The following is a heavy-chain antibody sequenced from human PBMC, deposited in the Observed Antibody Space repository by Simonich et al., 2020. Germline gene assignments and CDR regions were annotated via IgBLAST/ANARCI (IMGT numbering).Heavy chain of an antibody. Sequence: EVQLLESGGGLVQPGGSLRLSCAASGFTFRGYAISWVRQAPGNGLERVSAISGSGGRTYYADSVKGRFTISRDNSKNTLYLQMNSLRAEDTAVYYCATYYFDYWGQGTLVTVSS. V-gene: IGHV3-23*01. CDR1: GFTFRGYA. CDR3: ATYYFDY. CDR2: ISGSGGRT. J-gene: IGHJ4*02.